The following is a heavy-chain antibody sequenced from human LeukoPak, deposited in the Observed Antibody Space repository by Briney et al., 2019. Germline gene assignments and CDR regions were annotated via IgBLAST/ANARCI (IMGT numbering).Heavy chain of an antibody. V-gene: IGHV3-30*18. CDR1: GFTFSSYG. CDR2: ISYDGSNK. Sequence: GRSLRLSCAASGFTFSSYGMHWVRQAPGKGLEWVAFISYDGSNKYYADSVKGRFTISRDNSKNTMYLQMNSLRAEDTAVHYCAKGGIAAAGYGYYYYYMDVWGKGTTVTVSS. J-gene: IGHJ6*03. D-gene: IGHD6-13*01. CDR3: AKGGIAAAGYGYYYYYMDV.